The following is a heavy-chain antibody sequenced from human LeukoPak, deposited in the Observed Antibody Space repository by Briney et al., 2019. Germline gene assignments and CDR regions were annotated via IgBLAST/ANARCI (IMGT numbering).Heavy chain of an antibody. V-gene: IGHV4-38-2*02. D-gene: IGHD3-10*01. Sequence: PSETLSLTCTVSGYSISSGYYWGWIRQPPGKGLEWIGSIYHSGSTYYNPSLKSLVTISVDTSKNQFSLKLSSVTAADTAVYYCARDTSEITMVRGGLNWFDPWGQGTLVTVSS. CDR1: GYSISSGYY. CDR2: IYHSGST. CDR3: ARDTSEITMVRGGLNWFDP. J-gene: IGHJ5*02.